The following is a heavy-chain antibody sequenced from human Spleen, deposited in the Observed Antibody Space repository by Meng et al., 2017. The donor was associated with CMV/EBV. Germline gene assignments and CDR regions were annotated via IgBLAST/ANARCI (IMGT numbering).Heavy chain of an antibody. Sequence: ASVKVSCKASGYTFTGYYMHWVRQAPGQGLEWMGWINPNSGDTNYAQKFQGRVTMTRDTSISTAYMELSRLTSDDTAVYYCARPLLRRTDDPWVGYAMDVWGQGTTVTVSS. V-gene: IGHV1-2*02. CDR1: GYTFTGYY. CDR3: ARPLLRRTDDPWVGYAMDV. CDR2: INPNSGDT. D-gene: IGHD3-16*01. J-gene: IGHJ6*02.